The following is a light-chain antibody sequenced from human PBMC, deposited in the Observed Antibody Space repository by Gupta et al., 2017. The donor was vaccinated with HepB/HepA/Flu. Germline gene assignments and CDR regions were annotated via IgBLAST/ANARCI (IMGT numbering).Light chain of an antibody. CDR2: AAS. V-gene: IGKV1-39*01. J-gene: IGKJ2*04. Sequence: DIQMTQSPSSLSASVGDRVTITCRASQSISSYLNWYQQKPGKAPKLLIYAASSLQSGVPSRFSGSGSGTDFTLTISSLQPEDFATYYCQQSYSTPFSSCGQGTKLEIK. CDR3: QQSYSTPFSS. CDR1: QSISSY.